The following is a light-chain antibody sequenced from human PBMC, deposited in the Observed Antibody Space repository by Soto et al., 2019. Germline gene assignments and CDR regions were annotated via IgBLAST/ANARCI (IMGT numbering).Light chain of an antibody. CDR2: EVS. CDR1: STDFVSYNR. J-gene: IGLJ1*01. V-gene: IGLV2-18*01. Sequence: QSVLTQPPSVYGSPGQSVTISCTGTSTDFVSYNRVSWYQQPPGTAPKLMIYEVSKRPSGVPDRFSGSKSGNTASLTISGLQAADEADYYCSLYTSENAYVFGTGTKV. CDR3: SLYTSENAYV.